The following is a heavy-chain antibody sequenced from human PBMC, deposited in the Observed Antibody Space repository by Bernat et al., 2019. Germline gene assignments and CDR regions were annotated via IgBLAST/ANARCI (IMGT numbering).Heavy chain of an antibody. Sequence: QVQLVESGGGVVQPGRSLRLSCAASGFTFSSYGMHWVRQAPGKGLEWVSVIYSGGSTYYADSVKGRFTISRDNSKNTLYLQMNSLRAEDTAVYYCARQEWLTYYFDYWGQGTLVTVSS. CDR2: IYSGGST. V-gene: IGHV3-NL1*01. CDR1: GFTFSSYG. D-gene: IGHD6-19*01. CDR3: ARQEWLTYYFDY. J-gene: IGHJ4*02.